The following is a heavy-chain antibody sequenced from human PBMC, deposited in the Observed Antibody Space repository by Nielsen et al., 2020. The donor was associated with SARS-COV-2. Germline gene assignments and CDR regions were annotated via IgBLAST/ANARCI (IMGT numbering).Heavy chain of an antibody. D-gene: IGHD1-26*01. CDR2: IKRSGGST. J-gene: IGHJ6*02. CDR1: GFTFDNYA. Sequence: GGSLRLSCAASGFTFDNYAMTWVRQAPGKGLEWVSVIKRSGGSTYYADSVKGRFTISRDNSRNTLYLQMNSLRVEDTAVYYCVKWVELDFSYYYYGMDVWGQGTTVTVSS. V-gene: IGHV3-23*01. CDR3: VKWVELDFSYYYYGMDV.